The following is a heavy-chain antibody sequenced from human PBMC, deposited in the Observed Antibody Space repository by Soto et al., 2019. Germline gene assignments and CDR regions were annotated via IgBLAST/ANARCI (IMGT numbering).Heavy chain of an antibody. Sequence: PGGSLRLSCAASGFTFGSYSVNWVRQAPGKGLEWVSYISSSSSTIYYADSVKGRFTISRDNAKNSLYLQMNSLRDEDTAVYYCARGLYYYDSSGYWGYWGQGTLVTVSS. J-gene: IGHJ4*02. CDR2: ISSSSSTI. D-gene: IGHD3-22*01. CDR1: GFTFGSYS. CDR3: ARGLYYYDSSGYWGY. V-gene: IGHV3-48*02.